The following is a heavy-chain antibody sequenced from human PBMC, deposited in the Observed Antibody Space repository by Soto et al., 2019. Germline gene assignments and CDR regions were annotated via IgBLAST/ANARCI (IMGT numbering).Heavy chain of an antibody. V-gene: IGHV1-24*01. CDR2: FDPEDGET. Sequence: ASVKVSCKVSGYTLTELSMHWVRQAPGKGLEWMGGFDPEDGETIYAQKFQGRVTMTEDTSTDTAYMELSSLRSEDTAVYYCATDRLDYYDSSGYYYFDYWGQGTLVTVSS. CDR3: ATDRLDYYDSSGYYYFDY. CDR1: GYTLTELS. J-gene: IGHJ4*02. D-gene: IGHD3-22*01.